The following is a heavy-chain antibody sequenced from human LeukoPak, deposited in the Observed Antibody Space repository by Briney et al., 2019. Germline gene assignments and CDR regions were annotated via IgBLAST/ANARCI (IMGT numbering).Heavy chain of an antibody. D-gene: IGHD6-19*01. Sequence: GESLKISCKGSGYSFTTYWIGWVRQMPGKGLEWMGIIYPGDSDTRYSPSFQGQVTFSADKSITTAYLQWSSLKASDTAMYYCARLVAVAGLGWYFDYWGQGALVTVSS. V-gene: IGHV5-51*01. J-gene: IGHJ4*02. CDR2: IYPGDSDT. CDR1: GYSFTTYW. CDR3: ARLVAVAGLGWYFDY.